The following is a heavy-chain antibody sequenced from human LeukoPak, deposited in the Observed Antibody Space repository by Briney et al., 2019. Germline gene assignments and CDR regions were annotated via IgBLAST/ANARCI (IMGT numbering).Heavy chain of an antibody. V-gene: IGHV1-18*04. Sequence: RASVTVSCTSSGYTFTSYGISWVRQAPGQGLEWMGWISAYNGNTNYAQKLQGRVTMTTDTSTSTAYMELRSLRSDDTDVYYCARDASSGLFDYWGQGTMVTVSS. CDR2: ISAYNGNT. CDR1: GYTFTSYG. J-gene: IGHJ4*02. CDR3: ARDASSGLFDY. D-gene: IGHD6-25*01.